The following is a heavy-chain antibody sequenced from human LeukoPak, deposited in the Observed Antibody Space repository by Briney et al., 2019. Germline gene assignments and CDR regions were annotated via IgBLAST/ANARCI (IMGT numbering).Heavy chain of an antibody. D-gene: IGHD3-22*01. CDR2: INHSGST. J-gene: IGHJ4*02. V-gene: IGHV4-34*01. CDR1: GGSFSGYY. Sequence: SETLSLICAVYGGSFSGYYWSWIRQPPGKGQEWIGEINHSGSTNYNPSLKSRVTISVDTSKNQFSLKLSSVTAADTAVYYCARGVYDSSGSWPLGGYFDYWGQGTLVTVSS. CDR3: ARGVYDSSGSWPLGGYFDY.